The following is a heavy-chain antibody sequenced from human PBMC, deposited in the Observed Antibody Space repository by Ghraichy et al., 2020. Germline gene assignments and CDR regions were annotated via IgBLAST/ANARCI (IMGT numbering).Heavy chain of an antibody. Sequence: GGSLRLSCAASGFTFSSYWMSWVRQAPGKGLEWVANIKQDGSEKYYVDSVKGRFTISRDNAKNSLYLQMNSLRAEDTAVYYCARDRPYYDFWSGYYHYFDYWGQGTLVTVSS. D-gene: IGHD3-3*01. V-gene: IGHV3-7*01. CDR1: GFTFSSYW. CDR3: ARDRPYYDFWSGYYHYFDY. CDR2: IKQDGSEK. J-gene: IGHJ4*02.